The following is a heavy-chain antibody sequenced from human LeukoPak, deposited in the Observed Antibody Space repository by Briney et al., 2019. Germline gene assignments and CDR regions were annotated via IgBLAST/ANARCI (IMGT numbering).Heavy chain of an antibody. D-gene: IGHD6-19*01. V-gene: IGHV4-59*01. J-gene: IGHJ4*02. CDR2: IYSSGST. Sequence: PSETLSLTCTVSGGSISSYYWSWIRQPPGKGLEWIGYIYSSGSTNYNSSLKSRVTISVDTSKNQFSLKLTSVTAADTAVYYCARSGGYSSPQNYWGQGTLVTVSS. CDR3: ARSGGYSSPQNY. CDR1: GGSISSYY.